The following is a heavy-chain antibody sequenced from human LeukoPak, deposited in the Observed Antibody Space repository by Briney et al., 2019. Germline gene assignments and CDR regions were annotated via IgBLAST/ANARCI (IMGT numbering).Heavy chain of an antibody. CDR3: ARGFMVRGVTSTFDY. V-gene: IGHV3-66*02. CDR1: GFTVSSNY. J-gene: IGHJ4*02. Sequence: AGGSLRLSCAASGFTVSSNYMSWVRQAPGKGLEWVSVIYSGGSTYYADSVKGRFTISRDNSKNTLYLQMNSLRAGDTAVYYCARGFMVRGVTSTFDYWGQGTLVTVSS. D-gene: IGHD3-10*01. CDR2: IYSGGST.